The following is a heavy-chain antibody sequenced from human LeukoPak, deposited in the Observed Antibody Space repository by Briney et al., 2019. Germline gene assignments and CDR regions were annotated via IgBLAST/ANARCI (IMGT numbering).Heavy chain of an antibody. V-gene: IGHV5-51*01. CDR1: GYSFPTYG. D-gene: IGHD3-9*01. J-gene: IGHJ3*02. CDR3: ALDWDDAFDI. CDR2: IYPGYSDT. Sequence: GESLKISCKGSGYSFPTYGMGWVRQMPGKGLEWMGIIYPGYSDTRYSPSFQAQVTISADKSISTAYLQWSSLKASDTAMYYCALDWDDAFDIWGQGTMVTVSS.